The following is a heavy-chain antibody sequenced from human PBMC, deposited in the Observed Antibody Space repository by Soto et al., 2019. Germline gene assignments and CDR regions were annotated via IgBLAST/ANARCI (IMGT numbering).Heavy chain of an antibody. J-gene: IGHJ4*02. D-gene: IGHD1-26*01. CDR3: ARDLSIVGASEFDY. Sequence: GASVKVSCKASGYTFTSYGISWVRQAPGQGLEWMGWISAYNGNTNYAQKLQGRVTMTTDTSTSTAYMELRSLRSDDTAVYYCARDLSIVGASEFDYWGQGTLVTVSS. CDR2: ISAYNGNT. CDR1: GYTFTSYG. V-gene: IGHV1-18*01.